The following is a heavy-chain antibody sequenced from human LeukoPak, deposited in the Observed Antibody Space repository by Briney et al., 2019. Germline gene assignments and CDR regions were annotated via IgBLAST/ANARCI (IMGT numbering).Heavy chain of an antibody. V-gene: IGHV4-4*07. CDR3: ARARYDSSGQTYFDY. D-gene: IGHD3-22*01. CDR1: GGSISGYY. Sequence: PSETLSLTCTVSGGSISGYYWSWIRQPAGKGLEWIGRIYTSGSTNYNPSLESRVTMSVDTSKNQFSLKLSSVTAADTAVYCCARARYDSSGQTYFDYWGQGTLVTVSS. J-gene: IGHJ4*02. CDR2: IYTSGST.